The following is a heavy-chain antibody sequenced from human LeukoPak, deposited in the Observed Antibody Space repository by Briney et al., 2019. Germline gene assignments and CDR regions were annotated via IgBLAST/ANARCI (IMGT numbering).Heavy chain of an antibody. CDR1: GFTFSSYE. CDR3: ARLGPVNKDHYIDV. V-gene: IGHV3-48*03. CDR2: ISSSGSTI. Sequence: GGSLRLSCAASGFTFSSYEMNWVRQAPGKGLEWVSYISSSGSTIYYADSVKGRFTISRDNADNSLYLQMNSLGAEDTAVYFCARLGPVNKDHYIDVGGKGTTVTISS. J-gene: IGHJ6*03. D-gene: IGHD4-17*01.